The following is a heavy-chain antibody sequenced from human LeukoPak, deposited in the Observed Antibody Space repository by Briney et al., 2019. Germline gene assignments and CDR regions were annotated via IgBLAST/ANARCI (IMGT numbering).Heavy chain of an antibody. CDR1: GFTVSSNY. CDR3: ARYRTRYSGSYEDGIDV. J-gene: IGHJ6*02. D-gene: IGHD1-26*01. CDR2: IYSGGST. Sequence: GGSLRLSCAASGFTVSSNYMSWVRQAPGKGLEWVSVIYSGGSTYYADSVKGRFTISRDNSKNTLYLQMNSLRAEDTAVYYCARYRTRYSGSYEDGIDVWGQGTTVTVSS. V-gene: IGHV3-53*01.